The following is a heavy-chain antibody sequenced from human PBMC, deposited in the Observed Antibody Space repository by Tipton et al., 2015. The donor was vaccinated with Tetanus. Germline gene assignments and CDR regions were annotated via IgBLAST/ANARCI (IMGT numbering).Heavy chain of an antibody. CDR1: GYTYASYG. D-gene: IGHD2/OR15-2a*01. CDR2: MNPSSGKT. Sequence: QLVQSGAEVKKPGASVKVSCKASGYTYASYGINWVRQAAGRRHEWMGWMNPSSGKTTYAQNFQGRVTMTTNTSITTAYMELNSLTSDDTAVYYCASGSSIRHGLDVWGHGTTVIVSS. J-gene: IGHJ6*01. V-gene: IGHV1-8*01. CDR3: ASGSSIRHGLDV.